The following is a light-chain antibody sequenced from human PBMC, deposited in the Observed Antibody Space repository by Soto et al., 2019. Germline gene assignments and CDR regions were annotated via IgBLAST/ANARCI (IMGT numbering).Light chain of an antibody. CDR1: QGIRND. V-gene: IGKV1-39*01. CDR3: QQSYSTPLT. J-gene: IGKJ4*01. Sequence: DIQVTQSPSSLSASVGDRITITCRASQGIRNDLGWYQQKPGKAPKLLIYTASSLQSGVPSRFSGSGSGTDFTLTISSLQPEDSATYYCQQSYSTPLTFGGGTKVDIK. CDR2: TAS.